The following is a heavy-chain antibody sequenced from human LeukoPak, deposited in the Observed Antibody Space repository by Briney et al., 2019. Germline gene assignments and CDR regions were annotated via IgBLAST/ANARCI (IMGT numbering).Heavy chain of an antibody. CDR3: AKEPYYYDSSGPR. CDR1: GFTFSSCA. Sequence: GGSLRLSCAASGFTFSSCAMCWVRQAPGKGLEWVLAISGSGGSTYYADSVKGRFTISRDNSKNTLYLQMNSLRAEDTAVYYCAKEPYYYDSSGPRWGQGTLVTVSS. D-gene: IGHD3-22*01. CDR2: ISGSGGST. V-gene: IGHV3-23*01. J-gene: IGHJ4*02.